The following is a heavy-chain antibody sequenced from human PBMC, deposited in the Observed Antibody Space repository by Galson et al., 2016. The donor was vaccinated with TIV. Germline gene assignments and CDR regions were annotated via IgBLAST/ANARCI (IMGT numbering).Heavy chain of an antibody. J-gene: IGHJ4*02. Sequence: SLRLSCAASGFTLSDYGMNWVRQSPGKGLEWVSAITSSSKFIYYADSVKGRFSISRDNAKNSVYLQMASLSGEDTAVYYCARGFYRFGYGGVYWGQGALVTVS. V-gene: IGHV3-21*01. CDR3: ARGFYRFGYGGVY. CDR2: ITSSSKFI. D-gene: IGHD4-23*01. CDR1: GFTLSDYG.